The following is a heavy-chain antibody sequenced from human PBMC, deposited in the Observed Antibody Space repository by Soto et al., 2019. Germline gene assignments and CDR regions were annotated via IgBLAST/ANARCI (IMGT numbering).Heavy chain of an antibody. Sequence: EVQLVESGGGLVQPGRSLRLSCAASGFTFDDYAMHWVRQAPGKGLEWVSGISWNSGSIGYADSVKGRFTISRDNAKNSLYLQMNSLRAEDTALYYCANAGYYDSSGYYGRYFQHWGQGTLVTVSS. V-gene: IGHV3-9*01. D-gene: IGHD3-22*01. J-gene: IGHJ1*01. CDR1: GFTFDDYA. CDR2: ISWNSGSI. CDR3: ANAGYYDSSGYYGRYFQH.